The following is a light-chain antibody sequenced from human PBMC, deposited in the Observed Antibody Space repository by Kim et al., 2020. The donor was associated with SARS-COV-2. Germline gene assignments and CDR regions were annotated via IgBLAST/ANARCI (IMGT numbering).Light chain of an antibody. CDR3: SSHIGSSTWV. J-gene: IGLJ3*02. CDR1: SSDIGNYSF. Sequence: GQSITISPTATSSDIGNYSFVSWSQQHPGKAPKLLIYDVSKRPSGVSDRFSGSKSGNTASLTISGLQAEDEADDYCSSHIGSSTWVFGGGTKLTVL. V-gene: IGLV2-14*04. CDR2: DVS.